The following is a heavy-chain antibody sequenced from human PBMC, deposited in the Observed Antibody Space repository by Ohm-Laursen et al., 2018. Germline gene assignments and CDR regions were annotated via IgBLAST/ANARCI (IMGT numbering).Heavy chain of an antibody. CDR3: AREGEAAAGIDY. CDR2: IYYSGST. CDR1: GGSISSGGYY. D-gene: IGHD6-13*01. V-gene: IGHV4-31*03. J-gene: IGHJ4*02. Sequence: TLSLTCTVSGGSISSGGYYWSWIRQHPGKGLEWIGYIYYSGSTYYNPSLKSRVTISVDTSKNQFSLKLSSVTAADTAVYYCAREGEAAAGIDYWGQGTLVTVSS.